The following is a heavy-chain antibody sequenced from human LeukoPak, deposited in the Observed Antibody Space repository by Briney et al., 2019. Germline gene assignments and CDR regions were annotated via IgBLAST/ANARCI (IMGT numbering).Heavy chain of an antibody. D-gene: IGHD6-13*01. J-gene: IGHJ4*02. V-gene: IGHV3-48*01. CDR1: GLTFNSYN. CDR2: MSFTSSPI. CDR3: AKIFQSSSWFDLDY. Sequence: GGSLRLSCAASGLTFNSYNMNWVRQAPGKGLEWVSYMSFTSSPIYYADSVKGRFTISRDNAKNSLYLQMNSLRAEDTAVYYCAKIFQSSSWFDLDYWGQGTLVTVSS.